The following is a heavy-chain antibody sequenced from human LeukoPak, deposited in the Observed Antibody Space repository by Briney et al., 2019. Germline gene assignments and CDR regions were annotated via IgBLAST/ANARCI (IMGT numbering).Heavy chain of an antibody. CDR2: IYYSGST. CDR3: ARHMGLGYTYFYPYFDY. J-gene: IGHJ4*01. D-gene: IGHD1-1*01. V-gene: IGHV4-59*08. Sequence: SETLSLTCTVSGGSISSYYWSWIRQPPGKGLEWIGYIYYSGSTNYNPSLKSRVTIPVDTSKNQFSLKLSSVTAADTAVYSCARHMGLGYTYFYPYFDYWGQGTLVTVSS. CDR1: GGSISSYY.